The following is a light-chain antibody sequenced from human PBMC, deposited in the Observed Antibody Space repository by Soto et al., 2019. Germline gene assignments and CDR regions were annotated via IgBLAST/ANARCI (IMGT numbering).Light chain of an antibody. CDR2: LGS. CDR3: MQALQTPPWT. CDR1: QSLLHSNGYNY. J-gene: IGKJ1*01. V-gene: IGKV2-28*01. Sequence: DIVMTQSPLSLPVTPGDPASISCMFSQSLLHSNGYNYLDWYLQKPGQSPQLLIYLGSNRASGVPDRFSGSGSGTDFTLKISRVEAEDVGVYYCMQALQTPPWTFGQGTKVDIK.